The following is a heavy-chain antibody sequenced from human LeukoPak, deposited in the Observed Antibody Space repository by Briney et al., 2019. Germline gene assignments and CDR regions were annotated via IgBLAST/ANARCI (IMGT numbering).Heavy chain of an antibody. CDR1: GGSISSSNW. J-gene: IGHJ4*02. V-gene: IGHV4-4*02. Sequence: SGTLSLTCAVSGGSISSSNWWSWVRQPPGKGLEWIGEIYHSGSTNYNPSLKSRVTISVDKSKNQFSLKLGSVTAADTAVYYCARYCSGGSCYSEYYFDYWGQGTLVTVSS. CDR2: IYHSGST. D-gene: IGHD2-15*01. CDR3: ARYCSGGSCYSEYYFDY.